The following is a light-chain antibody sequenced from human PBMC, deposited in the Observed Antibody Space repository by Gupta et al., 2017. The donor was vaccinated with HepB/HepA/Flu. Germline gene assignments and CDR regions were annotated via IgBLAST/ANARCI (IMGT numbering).Light chain of an antibody. CDR3: CSYVGSSTLV. Sequence: QSALTQPASVSGSPGQSITISCTGTSSDIGNYNLVSWYQQHPGKAPKLMIYEVSKRPSGVSNRFSGSKSGNTASLTISGLQAEDEADYYCCSYVGSSTLVFGGGTKLTVL. J-gene: IGLJ2*01. CDR1: SSDIGNYNL. CDR2: EVS. V-gene: IGLV2-23*02.